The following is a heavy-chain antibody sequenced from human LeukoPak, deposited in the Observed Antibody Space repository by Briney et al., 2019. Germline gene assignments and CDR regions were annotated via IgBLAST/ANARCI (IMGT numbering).Heavy chain of an antibody. V-gene: IGHV1-3*01. D-gene: IGHD2-15*01. CDR3: ARDSDVVVVVAATHFDP. CDR2: INAGNGNT. Sequence: ASVKVSCKASGYTFTSYAMHWVRQAPGQRLEWMGWINAGNGNTKYSQKFQGRVTITRDTSASTAYMELSSLRSEDTAVYYCARDSDVVVVVAATHFDPWGQGTLVTVSS. CDR1: GYTFTSYA. J-gene: IGHJ5*02.